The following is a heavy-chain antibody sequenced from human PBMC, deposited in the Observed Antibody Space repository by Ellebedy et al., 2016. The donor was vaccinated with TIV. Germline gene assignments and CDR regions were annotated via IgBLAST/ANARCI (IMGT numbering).Heavy chain of an antibody. CDR1: GYTFTSYG. D-gene: IGHD5-18*01. J-gene: IGHJ4*02. Sequence: ASVKVSCXASGYTFTSYGISWVRQAPGQGLEWMGWISAYNGNTNYAQKLQGRVTMTTDTSTSTAYMELRSLRSDDTAVYYCARAAAMVLMGAFDYWGQGTLVTVSS. CDR3: ARAAAMVLMGAFDY. V-gene: IGHV1-18*04. CDR2: ISAYNGNT.